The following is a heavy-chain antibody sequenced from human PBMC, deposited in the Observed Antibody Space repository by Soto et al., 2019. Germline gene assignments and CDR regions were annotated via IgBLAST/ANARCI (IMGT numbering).Heavy chain of an antibody. CDR3: AREVTGTTFYYYGMDV. CDR1: GYTFTSYA. D-gene: IGHD1-7*01. V-gene: IGHV1-3*01. CDR2: INAGNGNT. Sequence: ASVKVSCKASGYTFTSYAMHWVRQAPGQRLEWMGWINAGNGNTKYSQKFQGRVTITRDTSAGTAYMELSSLRSEDTAVYYCAREVTGTTFYYYGMDVWGQGTTVTVSS. J-gene: IGHJ6*02.